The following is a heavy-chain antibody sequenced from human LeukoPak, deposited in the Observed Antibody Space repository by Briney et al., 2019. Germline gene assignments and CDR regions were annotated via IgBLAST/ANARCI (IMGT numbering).Heavy chain of an antibody. J-gene: IGHJ5*02. Sequence: PSETLSLTRAVSGASISSGDYSWSWIRQPPGMGLEWIGYIYHGGSTYHTPYLNSRVTISIDTSKNYFSLKLSSVTAADTAVYFCARRSTGSYNWFDPWGRGSLVTVSS. CDR1: GASISSGDYS. D-gene: IGHD1-1*01. V-gene: IGHV4-30-2*01. CDR2: IYHGGST. CDR3: ARRSTGSYNWFDP.